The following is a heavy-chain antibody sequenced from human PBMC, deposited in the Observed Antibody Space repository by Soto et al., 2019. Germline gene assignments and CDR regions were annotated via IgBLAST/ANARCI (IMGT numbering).Heavy chain of an antibody. Sequence: SETLSLTCTVSGGSISSYYWSWIRQPPGKGLEWIGYIYYSGSTNYNPSLKSRVTISVDTSKNQFSLKLSSVTAADTAVYYCASYGDYVLDYWGQGTLVTVSS. CDR2: IYYSGST. CDR3: ASYGDYVLDY. CDR1: GGSISSYY. J-gene: IGHJ4*02. D-gene: IGHD4-17*01. V-gene: IGHV4-59*01.